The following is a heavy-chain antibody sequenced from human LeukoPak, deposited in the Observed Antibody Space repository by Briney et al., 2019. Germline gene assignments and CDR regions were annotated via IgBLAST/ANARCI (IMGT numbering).Heavy chain of an antibody. J-gene: IGHJ4*02. D-gene: IGHD6-6*01. CDR2: ISGSGGST. CDR3: ARGYSSSSWSLFDY. Sequence: GGSLRLSCAASGVTFCSYAMSWVRQALGTGLEWVSPISGSGGSTYYADTVKGRYTISRDNSKNTLYLQMNSLRAEDTAVYYCARGYSSSSWSLFDYWGQGTLVTVSS. V-gene: IGHV3-23*01. CDR1: GVTFCSYA.